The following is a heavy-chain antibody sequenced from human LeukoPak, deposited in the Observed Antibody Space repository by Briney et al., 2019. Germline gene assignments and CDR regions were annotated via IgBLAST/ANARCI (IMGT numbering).Heavy chain of an antibody. CDR1: GGSFSGYY. V-gene: IGHV4-34*01. CDR3: ARVREKYSSSSNFDY. J-gene: IGHJ4*02. D-gene: IGHD6-6*01. CDR2: INHSGST. Sequence: SETLSLTCAVYGGSFSGYYWSWIRQPPGKGLEWIGEINHSGSTNYNPSLKSRVTISVDTSKNQFSLKLSSVTAADTAAYYCARVREKYSSSSNFDYWGQGTLVTVSS.